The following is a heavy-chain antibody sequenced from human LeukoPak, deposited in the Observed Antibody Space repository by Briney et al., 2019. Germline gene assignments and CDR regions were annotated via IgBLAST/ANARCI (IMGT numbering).Heavy chain of an antibody. CDR1: GFAFSSYG. J-gene: IGHJ4*02. CDR2: ISSDGSNK. V-gene: IGHV3-30*03. CDR3: ARDGRNYYDRSGYYSALAY. D-gene: IGHD3-22*01. Sequence: PGGSLRLSCAASGFAFSSYGMHWVRQAPGKGLEWVAIISSDGSNKHYAESLKGRVTISSDSSKNTVYLEINSLRDDDTAVYYCARDGRNYYDRSGYYSALAYWGQGTLVTVSS.